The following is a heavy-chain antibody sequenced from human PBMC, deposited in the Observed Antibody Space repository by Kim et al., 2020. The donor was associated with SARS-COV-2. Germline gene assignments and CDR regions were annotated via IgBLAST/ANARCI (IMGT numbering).Heavy chain of an antibody. CDR2: ISAYNGNT. D-gene: IGHD6-13*01. Sequence: ASVKVSCKASGYTFTSYGISWVRQAPGQGLEWMGWISAYNGNTNYAQKLQGRVTMTTDTSTSTAYMELRSLRSDDTAVYYCARVRAYLGEAAAGTLVDYWGQGTLVTVSS. CDR3: ARVRAYLGEAAAGTLVDY. J-gene: IGHJ4*02. CDR1: GYTFTSYG. V-gene: IGHV1-18*01.